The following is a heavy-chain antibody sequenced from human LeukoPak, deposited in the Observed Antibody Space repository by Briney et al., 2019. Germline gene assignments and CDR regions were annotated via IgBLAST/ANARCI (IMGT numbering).Heavy chain of an antibody. CDR3: AREEHYDRSGWGAFPI. Sequence: GGSLRLSCAASGFTFSSYSMNWVRQAPGKGLEWVSSISSTSSYIYYADSVKGRFTISRDNAKNSLYLQMNSLRAEDTAMYYCAREEHYDRSGWGAFPIWGQGTMLTVSS. J-gene: IGHJ3*02. V-gene: IGHV3-21*01. CDR1: GFTFSSYS. D-gene: IGHD3-22*01. CDR2: ISSTSSYI.